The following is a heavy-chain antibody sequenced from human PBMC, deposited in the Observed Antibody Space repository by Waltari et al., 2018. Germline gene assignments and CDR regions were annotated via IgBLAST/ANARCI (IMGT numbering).Heavy chain of an antibody. V-gene: IGHV3-48*03. Sequence: EVQLVESGGGLVQPGGSLRLSCAASGFTFGSYEMNWVRQAPGKGLEWVSYISSSGSTIYYADSVKGRFTISRDNAKNSLYLQMNSLRAEDTAVYYCARDSTGTDAFDIWGQGTMVTVSS. D-gene: IGHD1-1*01. CDR3: ARDSTGTDAFDI. J-gene: IGHJ3*02. CDR1: GFTFGSYE. CDR2: ISSSGSTI.